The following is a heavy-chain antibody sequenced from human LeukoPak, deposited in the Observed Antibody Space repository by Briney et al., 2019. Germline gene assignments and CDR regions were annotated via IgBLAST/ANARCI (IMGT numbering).Heavy chain of an antibody. Sequence: NSSETLSLTCAVYGGSFSGYYWSWIRQPPGKGLEWIGEINHSGTTNYNSSLKSRVTVSVDTSKNQFSLKLSSVTAADKAVYYCARRYSGSYGLYSHHSMDVWGKGTTVTISS. J-gene: IGHJ6*03. CDR1: GGSFSGYY. CDR3: ARRYSGSYGLYSHHSMDV. CDR2: INHSGTT. D-gene: IGHD1-26*01. V-gene: IGHV4-34*01.